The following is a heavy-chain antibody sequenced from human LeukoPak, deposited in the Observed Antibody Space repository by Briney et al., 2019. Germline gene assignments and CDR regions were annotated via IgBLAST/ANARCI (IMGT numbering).Heavy chain of an antibody. J-gene: IGHJ5*02. V-gene: IGHV4-39*01. CDR3: ARHGDILSIAARPWFWFDP. D-gene: IGHD6-6*01. CDR1: GGSISSSSYY. Sequence: SETLSLTCSVSGGSISSSSYYWGWIRQAPGKGLEWIGSIYYSGSTYYNPSLKSRVTISVDTSKNQFSLKLSSVTAADTAVYYCARHGDILSIAARPWFWFDPWGQGTLVTVSS. CDR2: IYYSGST.